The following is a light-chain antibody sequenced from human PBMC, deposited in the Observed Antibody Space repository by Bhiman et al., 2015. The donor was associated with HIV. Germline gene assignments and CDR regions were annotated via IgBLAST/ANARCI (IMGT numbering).Light chain of an antibody. J-gene: IGLJ3*02. CDR3: QSYDSSNPLV. CDR1: SGSIASNY. CDR2: EDN. V-gene: IGLV6-57*01. Sequence: NFMLTQPHSVSESPGKTVTIPCTRSSGSIASNYVQWYQQRPGSSPTTVIYEDNQRPSGVPDRFSGSIDSSSNSASLTISGLKTEDEADYYCQSYDSSNPLVFGGGTKLTVL.